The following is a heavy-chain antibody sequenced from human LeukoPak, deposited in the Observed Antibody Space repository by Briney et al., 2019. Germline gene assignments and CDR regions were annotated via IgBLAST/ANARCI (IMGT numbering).Heavy chain of an antibody. CDR3: GRGPRPNWIFGSAVDN. CDR1: GFKFFTFA. J-gene: IGHJ4*02. D-gene: IGHD1-1*01. Sequence: PGGSLRLSCEASGFKFFTFAMHCVRRAPGKGLEWVAIISYDGSNKYYGDSVKGRFTISRDNSKNTVHLQLTRVRPDDAGVYFCGRGPRPNWIFGSAVDNWGQGTLVTVSS. V-gene: IGHV3-30-3*01. CDR2: ISYDGSNK.